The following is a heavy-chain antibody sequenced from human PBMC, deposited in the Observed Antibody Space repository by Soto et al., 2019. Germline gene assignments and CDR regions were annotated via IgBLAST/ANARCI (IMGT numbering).Heavy chain of an antibody. D-gene: IGHD6-13*01. CDR1: GGPFSSYA. CDR2: IIPIFGTA. J-gene: IGHJ4*02. V-gene: IGHV1-69*06. CDR3: ARGRTEDSSSWYHPLWY. Sequence: ASVKVSCKASGGPFSSYAISWVRQAPGQGLEWMGGIIPIFGTANYAQKFQGRVTITADKSTSTAYMELSSLRSEDTAVYYCARGRTEDSSSWYHPLWYWGQGTLVTVSS.